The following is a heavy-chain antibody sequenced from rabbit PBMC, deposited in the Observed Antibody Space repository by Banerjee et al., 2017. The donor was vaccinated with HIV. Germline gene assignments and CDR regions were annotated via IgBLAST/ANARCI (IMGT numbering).Heavy chain of an antibody. D-gene: IGHD3-1*01. J-gene: IGHJ6*01. CDR2: IYTGDGST. Sequence: QSLEESGGDLVKPGASLTLTCTASGFSFSSSCYMCWVRQAPGKGLEWIACIYTGDGSTSYASWAKGRFTISKTSSTTVTLQMTSLTVADTATYFCAYNSGAANYGGTRLDLWGPGTLVTVS. CDR3: AYNSGAANYGGTRLDL. CDR1: GFSFSSSCY. V-gene: IGHV1S40*01.